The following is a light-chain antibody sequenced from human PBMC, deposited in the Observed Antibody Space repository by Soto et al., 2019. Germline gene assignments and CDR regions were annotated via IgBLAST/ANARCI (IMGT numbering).Light chain of an antibody. Sequence: EIVLTQSPGTLSLSPGERATLSCRASQSVSSSYLAWYQQKPGQAPRLLIYGASSRAPGIPDRFSGSGSGTDFTLTISRLEPEDFAVYYCQQYGSSPLITFGQGTRLEIK. CDR2: GAS. J-gene: IGKJ5*01. CDR1: QSVSSSY. CDR3: QQYGSSPLIT. V-gene: IGKV3-20*01.